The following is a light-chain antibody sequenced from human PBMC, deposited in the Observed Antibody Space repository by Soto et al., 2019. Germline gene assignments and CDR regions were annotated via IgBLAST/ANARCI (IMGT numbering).Light chain of an antibody. CDR1: QNFGDF. CDR2: KAS. V-gene: IGKV1-5*03. J-gene: IGKJ4*01. Sequence: DIQMTQSPSTLSASIGDRVTISCRASQNFGDFLAWYQLQPGRAPNLLIHKASILDRRVSSRFSGSVSGTEFTLTISSLQPDDFATYYCQQYNVYPLTFGGGTKVEIK. CDR3: QQYNVYPLT.